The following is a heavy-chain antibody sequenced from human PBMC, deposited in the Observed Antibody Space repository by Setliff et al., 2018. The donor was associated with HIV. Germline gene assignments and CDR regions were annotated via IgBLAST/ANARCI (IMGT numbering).Heavy chain of an antibody. J-gene: IGHJ4*02. CDR2: IKTKTQRGTT. V-gene: IGHV3-15*01. CDR3: VTGVGTSSVDY. Sequence: GGSLRLSCAASGFDFTTYGMNWVRQAPGKGLEWVGRIKTKTQRGTTDYAAPAKGRFIISRDDSKNTLYLQMNSLRSEDTAVYYCVTGVGTSSVDYWGQGTMVTVSS. D-gene: IGHD3-22*01. CDR1: GFDFTTYG.